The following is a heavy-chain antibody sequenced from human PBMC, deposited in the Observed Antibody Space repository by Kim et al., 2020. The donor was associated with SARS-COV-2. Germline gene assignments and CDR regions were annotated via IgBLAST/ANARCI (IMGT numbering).Heavy chain of an antibody. CDR1: GYTFTSYG. CDR2: ISAYNGNT. J-gene: IGHJ3*02. Sequence: ASVKVSCKASGYTFTSYGISWVRQAPGQGLEWMGWISAYNGNTNYAQKLQGRVTMTTDTSTSTAYMELRSLRSDDTAVYYCAREGDYGDYPGAFDIWGQGTMVTVSS. CDR3: AREGDYGDYPGAFDI. V-gene: IGHV1-18*01. D-gene: IGHD4-17*01.